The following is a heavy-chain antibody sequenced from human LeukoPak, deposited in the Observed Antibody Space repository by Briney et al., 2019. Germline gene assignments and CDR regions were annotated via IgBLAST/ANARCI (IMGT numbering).Heavy chain of an antibody. J-gene: IGHJ3*02. CDR1: GGSISSYY. V-gene: IGHV4-4*07. D-gene: IGHD2-2*01. CDR3: VRHHKYCSSTSCYKVGDPTDAFAI. CDR2: IYTSGST. Sequence: SETLSLTCTVSGGSISSYYWSWIRQPAGKGLEWIGRIYTSGSTNYNPSLKSRVTMSVDTSKNQFSLKLSSVTAADTAVYYCVRHHKYCSSTSCYKVGDPTDAFAIWGLGTMVIVSS.